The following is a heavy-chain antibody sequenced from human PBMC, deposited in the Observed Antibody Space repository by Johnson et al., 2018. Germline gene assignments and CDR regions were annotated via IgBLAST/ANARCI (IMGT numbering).Heavy chain of an antibody. V-gene: IGHV3-30*18. CDR1: GFTFSSYG. Sequence: VHLVQSGGGVVQPGRSLRLSCAASGFTFSSYGMNWVRQAPGKGVEWVEVISYAGSNKYSADPVKGRFTISRDNSKNTLYMQMNSPRAEDTAVYYCAKDNMHTSRVPYYYYRDVWGKVTTVPVSS. J-gene: IGHJ6*03. D-gene: IGHD2-2*01. CDR3: AKDNMHTSRVPYYYYRDV. CDR2: ISYAGSNK.